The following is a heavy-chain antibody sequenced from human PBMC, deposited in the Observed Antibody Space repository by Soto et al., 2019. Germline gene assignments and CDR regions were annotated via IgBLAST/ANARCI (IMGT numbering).Heavy chain of an antibody. CDR3: PRVPDY. CDR2: IYYSGST. J-gene: IGHJ4*02. CDR1: GGSVSSGSYY. V-gene: IGHV4-61*01. Sequence: SETLSLTCTVSGGSVSSGSYYWSWIRQPPGKGLEWIGYIYYSGSTNYNPSLKSRVTISVDTSKNQFSLKLSSVTAADTALYYCPRVPDYWGQGTLVTVSS.